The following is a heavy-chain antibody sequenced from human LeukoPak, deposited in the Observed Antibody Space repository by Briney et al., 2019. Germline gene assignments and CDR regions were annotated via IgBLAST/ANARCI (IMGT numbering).Heavy chain of an antibody. CDR2: IYYSGST. CDR3: ARGSGSYSLYYYYGLDV. Sequence: KPSETLSLTCTVSGGSISSYYWSWIRQPPGKGLEWIGYIYYSGSTDYNPSLKSRVTISVDTSKNQFSLKLSSVTAADTAVYYCARGSGSYSLYYYYGLDVWGQGTTVTVSS. V-gene: IGHV4-59*08. J-gene: IGHJ6*02. CDR1: GGSISSYY. D-gene: IGHD1-26*01.